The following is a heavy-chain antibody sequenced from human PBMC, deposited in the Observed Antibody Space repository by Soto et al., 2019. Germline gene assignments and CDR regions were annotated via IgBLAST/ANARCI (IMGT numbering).Heavy chain of an antibody. Sequence: GASVKVSCKTSGDTFSGFTISWVRQAPRRGLEWMGRIIPIRDVTNYAQKFQGRVTITADKSTNTVYMELNNLKSDDTAVYYCAREAYQGYFVRGIVLDYWGQGALVTVSS. CDR2: IIPIRDVT. CDR1: GDTFSGFT. J-gene: IGHJ4*02. CDR3: AREAYQGYFVRGIVLDY. D-gene: IGHD3-10*01. V-gene: IGHV1-69*04.